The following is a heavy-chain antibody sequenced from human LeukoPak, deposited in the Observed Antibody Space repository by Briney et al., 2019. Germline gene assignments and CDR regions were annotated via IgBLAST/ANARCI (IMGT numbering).Heavy chain of an antibody. Sequence: PSETLSLTCTVSGGSISSYYWSWIRQPPGKGLEGIGYIYYSGSTNYNPSLKSRVTISVDTSKNQFSLKLSSVTAADTAVYYCARVTGEAARPLGYYYYYMDVWGKGTTVTVSS. V-gene: IGHV4-59*12. J-gene: IGHJ6*03. CDR2: IYYSGST. CDR3: ARVTGEAARPLGYYYYYMDV. CDR1: GGSISSYY. D-gene: IGHD6-6*01.